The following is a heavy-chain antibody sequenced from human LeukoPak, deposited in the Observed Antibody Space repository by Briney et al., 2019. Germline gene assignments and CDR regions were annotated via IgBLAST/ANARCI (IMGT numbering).Heavy chain of an antibody. V-gene: IGHV4-34*01. J-gene: IGHJ4*02. CDR2: INHSGST. CDR1: GGSFSGYY. CDR3: ARGRSVIDY. D-gene: IGHD6-25*01. Sequence: SETLSLTCAVYGGSFSGYYWSWIRQPPGKGLEWIGEINHSGSTNYNPSLKSRVTISVDTSKNQFSLKLSSVTAADTAVYYCARGRSVIDYWGQGTLVTVSS.